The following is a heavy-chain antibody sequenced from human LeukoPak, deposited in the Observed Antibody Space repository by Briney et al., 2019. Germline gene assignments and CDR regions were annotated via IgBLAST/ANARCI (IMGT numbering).Heavy chain of an antibody. V-gene: IGHV3-66*01. D-gene: IGHD3-22*01. Sequence: GGSLRLSCAASGFTVSNNYMNWVRQAPGKGLEWVSTIYSGGSTYHADSVKGRFTISRDNSKNTLYLQMNSLRAEDTAVYYCARGSGGYYDSGRRYYYGMDVWGQGTTVTVSS. CDR1: GFTVSNNY. J-gene: IGHJ6*02. CDR3: ARGSGGYYDSGRRYYYGMDV. CDR2: IYSGGST.